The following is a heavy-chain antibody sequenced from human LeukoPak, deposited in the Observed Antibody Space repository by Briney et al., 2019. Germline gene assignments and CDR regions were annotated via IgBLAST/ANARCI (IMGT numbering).Heavy chain of an antibody. Sequence: PGGSLRLSCAASGFTFSSYSMNWVRQAPGKGLEWVSSISSSSSYIYYADSVKGRFTISRDNAKNSLYLQMNSLRAEDTAVYYCASPSISDYYDSSGYSDYWGQGTLVTVSS. CDR3: ASPSISDYYDSSGYSDY. V-gene: IGHV3-21*01. CDR1: GFTFSSYS. CDR2: ISSSSSYI. J-gene: IGHJ4*02. D-gene: IGHD3-22*01.